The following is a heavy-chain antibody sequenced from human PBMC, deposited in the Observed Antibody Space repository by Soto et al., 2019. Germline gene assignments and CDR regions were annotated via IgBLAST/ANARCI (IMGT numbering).Heavy chain of an antibody. CDR1: GFTFSGYP. CDR2: ISGSGGST. D-gene: IGHD5-12*01. CDR3: AKPMGFSLVEMATITGLDY. Sequence: GGSLRLSCAASGFTFSGYPMSWVRQAPGKGLEWVSAISGSGGSTYYADPVKGRFTISRDNSKNTLYLQMNSLRAEDTAVYYCAKPMGFSLVEMATITGLDYWGQGT. V-gene: IGHV3-23*01. J-gene: IGHJ4*02.